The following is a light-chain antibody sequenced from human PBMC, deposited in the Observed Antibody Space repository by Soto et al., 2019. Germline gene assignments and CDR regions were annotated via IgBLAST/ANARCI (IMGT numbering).Light chain of an antibody. Sequence: QSALTQPASVSGSPGQSITISCTGTSSDVGGHDYVSWYQQHPGKAPKLIIYEVRNRPSGVSNRFSGSKSGNTASLTISGLQAEDEADYYCSSYSSTTRVFGTGTKVTVL. CDR2: EVR. V-gene: IGLV2-14*01. J-gene: IGLJ1*01. CDR3: SSYSSTTRV. CDR1: SSDVGGHDY.